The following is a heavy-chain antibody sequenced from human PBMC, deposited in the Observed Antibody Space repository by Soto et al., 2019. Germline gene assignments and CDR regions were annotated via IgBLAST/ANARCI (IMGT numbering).Heavy chain of an antibody. J-gene: IGHJ4*01. D-gene: IGHD2-15*01. Sequence: SETRSLPWVVYGESSGGFYWSWARQSPGKGLEWIGEISQTETTAYSPSLKSRVSISADTSKKQCSLTLTSVTAADTAVYYCVQSPNVAVDHWGHGTLVTVSS. CDR3: VQSPNVAVDH. CDR1: GESSGGFY. V-gene: IGHV4-34*01. CDR2: ISQTETT.